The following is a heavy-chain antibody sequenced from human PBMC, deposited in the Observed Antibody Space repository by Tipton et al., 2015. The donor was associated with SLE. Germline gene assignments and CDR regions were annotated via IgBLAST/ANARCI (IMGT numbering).Heavy chain of an antibody. Sequence: GSLRLSCTASGFSFSAYTMHWVRQAPGKGLEYVSGISSNGASTNYADSVKDRFTISRDNSKNTLSLQMNSLRVEDTAEYYCAVGSDCSQWGQGTPVTVSS. CDR3: AVGSDCSQ. D-gene: IGHD2-21*02. J-gene: IGHJ4*02. CDR2: ISSNGAST. CDR1: GFSFSAYT. V-gene: IGHV3-64*04.